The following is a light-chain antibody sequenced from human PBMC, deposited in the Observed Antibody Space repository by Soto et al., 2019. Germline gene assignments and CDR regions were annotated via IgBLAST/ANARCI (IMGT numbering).Light chain of an antibody. CDR1: SSDVGAYNY. CDR2: EVI. CDR3: ISYTSSSTWV. V-gene: IGLV2-14*01. Sequence: QSVLTQPASVSGSPGQSITISCTGTSSDVGAYNYVSWYQQHPGKAPKLIIYEVINRPSGVSDRFSGSRSGNTASLTISGLQAEDESDYFCISYTSSSTWVFGGGTKLTVL. J-gene: IGLJ3*02.